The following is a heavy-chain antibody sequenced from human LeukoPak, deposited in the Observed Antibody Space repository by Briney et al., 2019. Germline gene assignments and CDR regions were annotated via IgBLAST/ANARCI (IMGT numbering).Heavy chain of an antibody. CDR3: ARELGGTKTGGFDI. V-gene: IGHV3-64*02. J-gene: IGHJ3*02. CDR2: IGAAGAHT. CDR1: GFRFSYHD. D-gene: IGHD1-14*01. Sequence: GGSLRLSCAASGFRFSYHDMHWVRQTPGKGLEFVSSIGAAGAHTFYADSVKGRFTISRDNFQSTMYLQMDGLRPEDSAVYYCARELGGTKTGGFDIWGQGTVVTVSS.